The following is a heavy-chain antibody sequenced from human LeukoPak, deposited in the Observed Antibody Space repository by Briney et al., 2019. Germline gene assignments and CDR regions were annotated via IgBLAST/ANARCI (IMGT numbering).Heavy chain of an antibody. J-gene: IGHJ4*02. CDR1: GFTFTTYN. D-gene: IGHD6-13*01. Sequence: GGSLRLSCAASGFTFTTYNMNWVRQAPGKGLEWVSYISSSGGTIYYADSVKGRFTSSRDNAKNSLYLQMNSLRAEDTAVYYCAREVYSSSWYYFDYWAQGTLVTVSS. CDR3: AREVYSSSWYYFDY. CDR2: ISSSGGTI. V-gene: IGHV3-48*04.